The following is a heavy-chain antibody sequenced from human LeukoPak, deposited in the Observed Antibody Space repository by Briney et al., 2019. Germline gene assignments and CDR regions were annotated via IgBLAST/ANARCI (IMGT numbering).Heavy chain of an antibody. J-gene: IGHJ4*02. D-gene: IGHD2-2*01. CDR3: EKDNIVIIPAGSGPAMVYYFDY. Sequence: PGGSLRLACAASGFTFRTDGVTWVRQAPGKWLEWVAAISGIGGSTYYADSVKGGITFSGKSYKKRRYRQMNSLRAEDTAVYYCEKDNIVIIPAGSGPAMVYYFDYWGQGTLVTVSS. CDR1: GFTFRTDG. V-gene: IGHV3-23*01. CDR2: ISGIGGST.